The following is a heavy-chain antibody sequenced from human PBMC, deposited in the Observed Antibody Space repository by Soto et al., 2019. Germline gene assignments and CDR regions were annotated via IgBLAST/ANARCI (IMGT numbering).Heavy chain of an antibody. J-gene: IGHJ6*02. V-gene: IGHV3-66*01. CDR1: GFSFSDYS. Sequence: QLVESGGGLVYPGGSLRLSCVGSGFSFSDYSMNWVRQAPGKGLEWVSVIYSGGSTYYADSVRGRFTISRDNSKNTLYLQMKSLRAEDTAVYYCARDPPATRHGMDVWGQGTTVTVSS. CDR3: ARDPPATRHGMDV. CDR2: IYSGGST.